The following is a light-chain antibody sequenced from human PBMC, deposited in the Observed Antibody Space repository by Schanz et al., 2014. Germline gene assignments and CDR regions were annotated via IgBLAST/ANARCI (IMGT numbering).Light chain of an antibody. J-gene: IGLJ3*02. CDR3: NSYTSSSTWV. Sequence: QSALTQPASVSGSPGQSITISCSGTSSDIGEYNYVSWYQQHPGKGPKLMIYDVSHRPSGVSSRFSGSKSGNTASLTISGLQAEDEANYYCNSYTSSSTWVFGGGTKLTVL. CDR1: SSDIGEYNY. V-gene: IGLV2-14*01. CDR2: DVS.